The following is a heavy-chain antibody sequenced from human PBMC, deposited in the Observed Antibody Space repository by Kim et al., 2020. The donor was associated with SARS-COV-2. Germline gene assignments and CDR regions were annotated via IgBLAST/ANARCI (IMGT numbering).Heavy chain of an antibody. D-gene: IGHD2-2*01. V-gene: IGHV3-30*07. Sequence: ESVKGRFTISRDNSKNTLYLQMNSLRAEDTAVYYCASRVVPADPDAFDIWGQGTMVTVSS. J-gene: IGHJ3*02. CDR3: ASRVVPADPDAFDI.